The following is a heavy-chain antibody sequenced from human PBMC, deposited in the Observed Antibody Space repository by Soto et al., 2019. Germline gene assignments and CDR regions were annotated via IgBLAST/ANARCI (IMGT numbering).Heavy chain of an antibody. D-gene: IGHD3-3*01. V-gene: IGHV3-48*03. CDR3: ARDRGDFWSGYYTGYYYYGMDV. Sequence: EVQLVESGGGLVQPGGSLRLSCAASGFTFSSYEMNWVRQAPGKGLEWVSYISSSGSTIYYADSVKGRFTISRDNAKNSLYLQMNSLRADDTAVYYCARDRGDFWSGYYTGYYYYGMDVWGQGTTVTVSS. J-gene: IGHJ6*02. CDR1: GFTFSSYE. CDR2: ISSSGSTI.